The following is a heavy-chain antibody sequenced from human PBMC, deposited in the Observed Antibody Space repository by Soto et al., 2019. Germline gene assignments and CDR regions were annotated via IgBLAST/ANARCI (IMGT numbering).Heavy chain of an antibody. CDR1: GDSVSSNSVS. Sequence: SQTLSLTCDISGDSVSSNSVSWNWIRQSPSRGLEWLGRTYYRSKWKNDFAISVRSRITINADTSKNQFSLQLSSVTPEDTAVYYCAITVARALDAFYIWGQG. D-gene: IGHD3-10*01. V-gene: IGHV6-1*01. J-gene: IGHJ3*02. CDR2: TYYRSKWKN. CDR3: AITVARALDAFYI.